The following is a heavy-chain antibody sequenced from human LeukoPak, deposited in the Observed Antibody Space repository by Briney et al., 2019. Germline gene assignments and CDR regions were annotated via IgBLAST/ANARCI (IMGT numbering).Heavy chain of an antibody. Sequence: GRSLRLSCAASGFTFSSYGMHWVRQAPGKGLEWVANIKQDGSEKYYVDSVKGRFSISRDNAKNSLYLQMNSLRAEDTAVYYCARDVWEITFGGVIVYYFDYWGQGTLVTVSS. D-gene: IGHD3-16*02. V-gene: IGHV3-7*03. CDR1: GFTFSSYG. CDR2: IKQDGSEK. CDR3: ARDVWEITFGGVIVYYFDY. J-gene: IGHJ4*02.